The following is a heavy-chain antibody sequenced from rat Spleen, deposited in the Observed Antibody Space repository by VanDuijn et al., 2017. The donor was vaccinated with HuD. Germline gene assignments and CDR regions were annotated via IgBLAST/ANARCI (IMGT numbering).Heavy chain of an antibody. CDR3: AKGSRGDYVMDA. J-gene: IGHJ4*01. V-gene: IGHV4-2*01. CDR1: GFNFNDYW. CDR2: INKDSSTI. Sequence: EVKLVESGGGLVQPGRSLKLSCAASGFNFNDYWMGWVRQAPGKGLEWIGEINKDSSTINYTPSLKDKFTISRDNAQNTLYLQMSKLGSEDTSTYYCAKGSRGDYVMDAWGQGASVTVSS. D-gene: IGHD1-12*01.